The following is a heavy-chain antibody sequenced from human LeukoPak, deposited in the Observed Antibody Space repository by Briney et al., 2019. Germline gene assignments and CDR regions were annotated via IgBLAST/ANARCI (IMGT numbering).Heavy chain of an antibody. J-gene: IGHJ4*02. CDR2: ISGSGGSE. V-gene: IGHV3-23*01. CDR1: GFTFASYA. Sequence: GGSLRLPCAASGFTFASYAMSWVRQAPGKGLEWVSSISGSGGSEHYADSVKGRFTISRDNSKNTLYLQMNSLRAEDTAVYYCAKETPHFDYWGQGTLVTVSS. CDR3: AKETPHFDY.